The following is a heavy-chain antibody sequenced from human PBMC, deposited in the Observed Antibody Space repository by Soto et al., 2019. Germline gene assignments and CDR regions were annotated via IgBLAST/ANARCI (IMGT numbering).Heavy chain of an antibody. CDR2: ISSSSSYI. V-gene: IGHV3-21*01. Sequence: EVQLVESGGGLVKPGGSLRLSCAASGFTFSSYSMNWVRQAPGKGLEWVSSISSSSSYIYYADSVKGRFTISRDNAKNSLYLQMNSLRAEDTAVYYCARVGWDIVVVVAANLEFDYWGQGTLVTVSS. CDR3: ARVGWDIVVVVAANLEFDY. J-gene: IGHJ4*02. CDR1: GFTFSSYS. D-gene: IGHD2-15*01.